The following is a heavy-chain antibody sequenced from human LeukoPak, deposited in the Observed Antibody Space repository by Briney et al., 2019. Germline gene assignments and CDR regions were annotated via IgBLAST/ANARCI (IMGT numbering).Heavy chain of an antibody. CDR3: ARVPGVTRYFDS. J-gene: IGHJ4*02. CDR1: GLTFTCCW. Sequence: GGSLRLSCAASGLTFTCCWMSWVRPTPGRGLWWVASIKQNGGEKFYADSGKGRFTISRDNAKNSLYLQLNSLRAEDTAVYYCARVPGVTRYFDSWGQGILVTVSS. D-gene: IGHD4-23*01. CDR2: IKQNGGEK. V-gene: IGHV3-7*01.